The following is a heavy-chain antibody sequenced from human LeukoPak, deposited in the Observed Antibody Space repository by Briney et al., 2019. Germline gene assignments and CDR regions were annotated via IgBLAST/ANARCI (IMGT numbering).Heavy chain of an antibody. J-gene: IGHJ4*02. CDR2: ITAGGGTT. CDR1: GFSFSDYA. CDR3: AKNRLVRGVIPSTFDY. D-gene: IGHD3-10*01. V-gene: IGHV3-23*01. Sequence: TGGSLRLSCAASGFSFSDYAMNWVRQAPGKGLEWVSAITAGGGTTYYADSVKGRFIISRDNSENTLYLQMNSLRAEDTAVYYCAKNRLVRGVIPSTFDYWGQGTLVTVSS.